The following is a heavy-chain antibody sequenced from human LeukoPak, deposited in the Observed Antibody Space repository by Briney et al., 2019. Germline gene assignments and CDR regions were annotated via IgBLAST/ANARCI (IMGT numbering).Heavy chain of an antibody. D-gene: IGHD3-22*01. CDR2: INPNSGGT. CDR1: GYTFTGYY. J-gene: IGHJ4*02. CDR3: ARGFPPRRSYDSSGYYSYYFDY. Sequence: ASVKVSCKASGYTFTGYYMLWVRQAPGQGLEWMGWINPNSGGTNYAQKFQGRVTMTRDTSISTAYMELSRLRSDDTAVYYCARGFPPRRSYDSSGYYSYYFDYWGQGTLVTVSS. V-gene: IGHV1-2*02.